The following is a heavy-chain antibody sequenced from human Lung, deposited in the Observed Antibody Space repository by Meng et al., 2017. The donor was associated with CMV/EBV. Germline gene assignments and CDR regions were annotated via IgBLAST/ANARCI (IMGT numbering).Heavy chain of an antibody. V-gene: IGHV2-26*01. CDR2: IFSNDEK. Sequence: SGXXLVXPTETLTLTCTVSGFSLSNARMGVSWIRQPPGKALEWLAHIFSNDEKSYSTSLKSRLTISKDTSKSQVVLTMTNMDPVDTATYYCARIPAAIGGYYYYGMDVWCQGTXVTVSS. CDR3: ARIPAAIGGYYYYGMDV. J-gene: IGHJ6*02. CDR1: GFSLSNARMG. D-gene: IGHD2-2*01.